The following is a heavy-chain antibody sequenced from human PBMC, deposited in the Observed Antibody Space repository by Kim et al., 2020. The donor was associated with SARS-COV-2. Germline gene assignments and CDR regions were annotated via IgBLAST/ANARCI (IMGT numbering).Heavy chain of an antibody. D-gene: IGHD3-16*01. J-gene: IGHJ4*02. V-gene: IGHV3-23*01. CDR3: DGADF. CDR1: GFTFSGYA. CDR2: ISGSGERT. Sequence: GGSLRLSCAASGFTFSGYAMSWARQAAGRGLEWVSTISGSGERTHYADSVKGRFTISRDNSKNTLFLQMDSLRAEDTAIYYCDGADFWGQGTLVTFSS.